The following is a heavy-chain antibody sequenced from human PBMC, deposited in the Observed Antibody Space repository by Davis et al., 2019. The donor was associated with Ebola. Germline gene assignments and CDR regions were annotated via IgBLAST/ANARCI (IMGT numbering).Heavy chain of an antibody. V-gene: IGHV4-59*08. D-gene: IGHD6-6*01. CDR1: GGSISSYY. CDR2: IYYSGST. J-gene: IGHJ6*02. Sequence: SETLSLTCTVSGGSISSYYWSWIRQPPGKGLERIGYIYYSGSTNYNPSLKSRVTISVDTSKNQFSLKLSSVTAADTAVYYCARHGIEGSSSWGYYYYYYGMDVWGQGTTVTVSS. CDR3: ARHGIEGSSSWGYYYYYYGMDV.